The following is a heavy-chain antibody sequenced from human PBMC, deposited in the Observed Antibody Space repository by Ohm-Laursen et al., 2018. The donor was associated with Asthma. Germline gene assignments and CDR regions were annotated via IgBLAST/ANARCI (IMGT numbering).Heavy chain of an antibody. J-gene: IGHJ4*02. Sequence: SETLSLTCTVSGGSISSSSYYWGWIRQPPGKGLEWIGSIYYSGSTYYNPSLKSRVTISIDTSKNQFSLKLSSVTAADTAVYYCAREDFDWPPGYCDYWGQGTLVTVSS. D-gene: IGHD3-9*01. CDR3: AREDFDWPPGYCDY. CDR1: GGSISSSSYY. CDR2: IYYSGST. V-gene: IGHV4-39*07.